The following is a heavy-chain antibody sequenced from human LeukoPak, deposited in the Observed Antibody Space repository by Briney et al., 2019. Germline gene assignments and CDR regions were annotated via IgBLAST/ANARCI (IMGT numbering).Heavy chain of an antibody. Sequence: SETLSPTCTVSGGSTSSYYWCWIRQPPKSGLEWVGYIYYSGRTNYNPSLKSRVTISIDTSKNQFSLKLSSVTAADTAVYYCARGGGYSYGSSFYYYYYYMDVWGKGTTVTISS. CDR1: GGSTSSYY. CDR2: IYYSGRT. D-gene: IGHD5-18*01. V-gene: IGHV4-59*01. CDR3: ARGGGYSYGSSFYYYYYYMDV. J-gene: IGHJ6*03.